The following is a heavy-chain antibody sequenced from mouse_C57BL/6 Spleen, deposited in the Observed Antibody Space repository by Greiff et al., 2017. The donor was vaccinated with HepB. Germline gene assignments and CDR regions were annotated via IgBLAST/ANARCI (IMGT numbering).Heavy chain of an antibody. CDR2: IDPSDSYT. CDR1: GYTFTSYW. CDR3: ARCDSEGDCCYFDD. V-gene: IGHV1-69*01. J-gene: IGHJ1*03. Sequence: QVQLQQPGAELVMPGASVKLSCKASGYTFTSYWMHWVKQRPGQGLEWIGEIDPSDSYTNYNQKFKGKSTLTADKSSSTAYMQLSSLTSEDSAVYYCARCDSEGDCCYFDDWGTGTTLTVSS. D-gene: IGHD3-3*01.